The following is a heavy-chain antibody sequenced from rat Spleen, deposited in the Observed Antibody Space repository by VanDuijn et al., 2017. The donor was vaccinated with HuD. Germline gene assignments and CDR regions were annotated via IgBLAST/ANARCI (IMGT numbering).Heavy chain of an antibody. D-gene: IGHD1-4*01. CDR3: ARPGPGYPFAY. J-gene: IGHJ3*01. CDR1: GFTFSDYY. CDR2: INTGGSNT. Sequence: EVQLVQSGGGLVQPGRSLKLSCAASGFTFSDYYMAWIRQAPTKGLEWVASINTGGSNTYYRDSVKGRFTMSRDNAKSTLYLQMDSLKSEDTATYYCARPGPGYPFAYWGRGTLVTVSS. V-gene: IGHV5-25*01.